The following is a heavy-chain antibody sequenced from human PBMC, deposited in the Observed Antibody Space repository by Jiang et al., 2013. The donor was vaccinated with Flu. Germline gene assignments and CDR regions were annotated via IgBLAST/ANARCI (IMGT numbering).Heavy chain of an antibody. CDR1: GYTLTSYS. V-gene: IGHV1-3*01. D-gene: IGHD6-6*01. Sequence: SGAEVKKPGASVKISCKASGYTLTSYSMHWLRQAPGQSLEWMGWINAGDGDTRYSQRLQGRVTITRDTSASTGYMELSSLTSEDTAVYYCARGGSSSPYNWFDPWGQGTLVT. CDR3: ARGGSSSPYNWFDP. CDR2: INAGDGDT. J-gene: IGHJ5*02.